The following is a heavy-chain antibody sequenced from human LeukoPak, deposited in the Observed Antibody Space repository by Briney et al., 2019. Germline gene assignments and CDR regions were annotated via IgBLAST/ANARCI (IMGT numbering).Heavy chain of an antibody. V-gene: IGHV3-7*01. J-gene: IGHJ4*02. Sequence: GVSLRLSCPASGFTFTKYWMTWVRQAPGKGLEWVANIKQDGSERNYVDTVKGLFIISRDNAKNLLYLQMNSLRAEDTAVYYCARENWAPYDWGQGTLVTVSS. CDR3: ARENWAPYD. CDR1: GFTFTKYW. D-gene: IGHD3-3*01. CDR2: IKQDGSER.